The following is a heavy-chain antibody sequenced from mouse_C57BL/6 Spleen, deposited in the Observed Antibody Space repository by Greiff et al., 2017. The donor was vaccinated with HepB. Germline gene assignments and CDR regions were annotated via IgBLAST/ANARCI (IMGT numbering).Heavy chain of an antibody. J-gene: IGHJ2*01. CDR2: IDPSDSYT. V-gene: IGHV1-69*01. Sequence: VQLQQPGAELVMPGASVKLSCKASGYTFTSYWMHWVKQRPGQGLEWIGEIDPSDSYTNYNQKFKGKSTLTADKSSSTAYMELRSLTSEDSAVYFCARYYGSSPDYWGQGTTLTVSS. D-gene: IGHD1-1*01. CDR3: ARYYGSSPDY. CDR1: GYTFTSYW.